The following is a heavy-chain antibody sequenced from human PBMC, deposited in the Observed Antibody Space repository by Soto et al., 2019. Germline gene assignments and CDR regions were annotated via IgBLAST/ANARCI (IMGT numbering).Heavy chain of an antibody. CDR1: GGSMSSYY. CDR2: IYTSGST. V-gene: IGHV4-4*07. CDR3: ARVGYYDSSGYSIWAFDI. D-gene: IGHD3-22*01. J-gene: IGHJ3*02. Sequence: SETLSLTCTVSGGSMSSYYWSWIRQPAGKGLEWIGRIYTSGSTNYNPSLKSRVTMSVDTSKNQFSLKLSSVTAADTAVYYCARVGYYDSSGYSIWAFDIWGQGTMVTVSS.